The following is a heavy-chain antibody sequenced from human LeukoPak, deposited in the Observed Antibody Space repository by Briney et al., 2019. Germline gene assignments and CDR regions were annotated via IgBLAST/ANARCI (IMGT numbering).Heavy chain of an antibody. CDR1: GYTFTSYD. CDR3: ASIRPMVRGAIDY. V-gene: IGHV1-8*03. J-gene: IGHJ4*02. Sequence: ASVKVSCKASGYTFTSYDINWVRQATGQGLEWMGWMNPNSGNTGYAQKFQGRVTITRNTSISTAYMELSSLRSEDTAVYYCASIRPMVRGAIDYWGQGTLVTVSS. CDR2: MNPNSGNT. D-gene: IGHD3-10*01.